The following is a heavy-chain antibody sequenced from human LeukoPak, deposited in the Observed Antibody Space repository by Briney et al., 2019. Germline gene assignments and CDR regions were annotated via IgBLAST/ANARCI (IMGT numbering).Heavy chain of an antibody. CDR3: ARSSHYYGSGSYYDY. D-gene: IGHD3-10*01. CDR2: IYHSGST. CDR1: GGSISSGGYS. Sequence: SETLSLTCAVSGGSISSGGYSWSWIRQPPGKGLEWIGYIYHSGSTYYNPSPKSRVTISVDRSKNQFSLKLSSVTAADTAVYYCARSSHYYGSGSYYDYWGQGTLVTVSS. J-gene: IGHJ4*02. V-gene: IGHV4-30-2*01.